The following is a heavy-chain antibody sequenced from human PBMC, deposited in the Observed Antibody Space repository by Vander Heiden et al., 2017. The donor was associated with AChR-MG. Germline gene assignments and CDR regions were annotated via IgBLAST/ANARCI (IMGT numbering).Heavy chain of an antibody. Sequence: EVQLVESGGGLVQPGGSLRLSCAASGFPFSSYSMKLFRQAPGKGLEWVSYISSSSSTIYYADSVKGRFTIARDNAKNSLYLQMNSLRDEDTAVYYCARDQVSYDSSGYQFDYWGQGTLVTVSS. CDR3: ARDQVSYDSSGYQFDY. CDR2: ISSSSSTI. CDR1: GFPFSSYS. V-gene: IGHV3-48*02. J-gene: IGHJ4*02. D-gene: IGHD3-22*01.